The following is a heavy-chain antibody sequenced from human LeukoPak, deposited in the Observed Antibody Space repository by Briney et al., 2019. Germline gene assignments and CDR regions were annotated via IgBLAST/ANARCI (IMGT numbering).Heavy chain of an antibody. D-gene: IGHD5-12*01. CDR1: GYTFTGYY. CDR2: INPNSGGT. Sequence: ASVKVSCKASGYTFTGYYMHWVRQAPGQGLEWMGWINPNSGGTNYARKFQGRVTMTRDTSISTAYLELSRLRSDDTAVYYCARVGEVDSGYDLEAFDIWGQGTMVTVSS. CDR3: ARVGEVDSGYDLEAFDI. V-gene: IGHV1-2*02. J-gene: IGHJ3*02.